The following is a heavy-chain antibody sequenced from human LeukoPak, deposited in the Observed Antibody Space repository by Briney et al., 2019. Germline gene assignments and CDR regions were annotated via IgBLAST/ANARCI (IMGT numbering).Heavy chain of an antibody. J-gene: IGHJ4*02. CDR2: IKEDGSVK. D-gene: IGHD3-10*01. CDR3: VRDGIRDIPGIITIRYDY. V-gene: IGHV3-7*03. CDR1: AFTFSVYW. Sequence: PGGSLRLSCSASAFTFSVYWMTWVRQAPGKGLEWVATIKEDGSVKYYVDSVRGRFTISRDNAENSLYLQMNSLTAEDTALYYCVRDGIRDIPGIITIRYDYWGQGTLVTVSS.